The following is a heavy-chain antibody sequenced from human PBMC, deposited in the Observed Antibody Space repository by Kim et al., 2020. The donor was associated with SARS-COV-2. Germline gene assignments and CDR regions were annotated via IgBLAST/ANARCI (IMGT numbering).Heavy chain of an antibody. D-gene: IGHD1-1*01. CDR3: TRRTGYYFDY. V-gene: IGHV3-73*01. Sequence: ATAYAASVKGRFTISRDDSKNTAYLQMNSLKTEDTAVYYCTRRTGYYFDYWGQGTLVTVSS. J-gene: IGHJ4*02. CDR2: AT.